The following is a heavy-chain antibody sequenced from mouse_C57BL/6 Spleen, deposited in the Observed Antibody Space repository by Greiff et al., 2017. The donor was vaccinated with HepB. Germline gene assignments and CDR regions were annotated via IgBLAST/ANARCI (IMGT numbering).Heavy chain of an antibody. CDR2: IYPRDGST. J-gene: IGHJ3*01. Sequence: QVQLKQSGPELVKPGASVKLSCKASGYTFTSYDINWVKQRPGQGLEWIGWIYPRDGSTKYNEKFKGKATLTVDTSSSTAYMELHSLTSEDSAVYFCARHYDYDGAWFAYWGQGTLVTVSA. D-gene: IGHD2-4*01. CDR1: GYTFTSYD. CDR3: ARHYDYDGAWFAY. V-gene: IGHV1-85*01.